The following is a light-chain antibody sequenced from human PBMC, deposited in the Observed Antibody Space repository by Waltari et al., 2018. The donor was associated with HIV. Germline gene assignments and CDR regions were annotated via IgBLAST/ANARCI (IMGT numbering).Light chain of an antibody. V-gene: IGKV1-5*03. Sequence: DIQMAQSPSTLSASVGARVTITCRASQSISRWLAWYQQKPGKAPNLLIYKASTLQSGVPSRFSGSGSGTEFTLTINSLQPDDFATYYCQEYNTYRTFGPGTKVEIK. CDR2: KAS. CDR1: QSISRW. CDR3: QEYNTYRT. J-gene: IGKJ1*01.